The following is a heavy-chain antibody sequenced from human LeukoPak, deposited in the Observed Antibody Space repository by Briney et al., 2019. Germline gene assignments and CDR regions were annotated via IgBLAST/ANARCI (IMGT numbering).Heavy chain of an antibody. CDR2: IDHSGSS. CDR1: GGSFSGYY. J-gene: IGHJ4*02. D-gene: IGHD3-3*01. V-gene: IGHV4-34*01. Sequence: PSETLSLTCAVYGGSFSGYYWSWIRQPPGKGLEWIGEIDHSGSSNYNPSLKSRVTMSVDTSNNQFSLKLMSVTAADTAVYYCASGTSTYYELYFWGQGTLVTVSS. CDR3: ASGTSTYYELYF.